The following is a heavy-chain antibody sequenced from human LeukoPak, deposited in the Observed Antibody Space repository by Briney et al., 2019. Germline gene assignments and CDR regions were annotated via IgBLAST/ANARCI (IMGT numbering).Heavy chain of an antibody. CDR2: ISAYNGNT. Sequence: ASVKVSCKASGYTFTSYGISWVRQAPGQGLEWMGWISAYNGNTNYAQKLQGRATMTTDTSTSTAYMELRSLRSDDTAVYYCARVIVVVPAAPRDYYYGMDVWGQGTTVTVSS. V-gene: IGHV1-18*01. CDR1: GYTFTSYG. J-gene: IGHJ6*02. CDR3: ARVIVVVPAAPRDYYYGMDV. D-gene: IGHD2-2*01.